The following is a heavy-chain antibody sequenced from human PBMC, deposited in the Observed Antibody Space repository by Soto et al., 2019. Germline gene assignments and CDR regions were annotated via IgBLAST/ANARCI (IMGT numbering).Heavy chain of an antibody. J-gene: IGHJ6*02. D-gene: IGHD3-22*01. V-gene: IGHV1-18*01. Sequence: GASVKVSCKASGYTFTSYGISWVRQAPGQGLEWMGWISAYNGNTNYAQKLQGRVTMNTDTSTSTAYMELRSLRSDDTAVYYCARDCQITKIVVGPYYYYYYGMDVWGQGTTVTVSS. CDR1: GYTFTSYG. CDR2: ISAYNGNT. CDR3: ARDCQITKIVVGPYYYYYYGMDV.